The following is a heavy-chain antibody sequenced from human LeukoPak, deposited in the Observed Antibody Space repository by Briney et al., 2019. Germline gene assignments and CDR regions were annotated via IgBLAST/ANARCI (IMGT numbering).Heavy chain of an antibody. CDR2: FDPEDGET. Sequence: ASVKVSCKVSGYTLTELAMHWVRQAPGKGLEWMGGFDPEDGETIYAKRFQDRVTMTTDTSTSTAYMELRSLRSDDTAVYYCARDVQQWLALYGMDVWGQGTTVTVSS. V-gene: IGHV1-24*01. J-gene: IGHJ6*02. CDR1: GYTLTELA. CDR3: ARDVQQWLALYGMDV. D-gene: IGHD6-19*01.